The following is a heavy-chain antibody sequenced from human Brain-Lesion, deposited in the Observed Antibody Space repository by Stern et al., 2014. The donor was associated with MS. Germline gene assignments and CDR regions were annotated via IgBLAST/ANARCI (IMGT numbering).Heavy chain of an antibody. D-gene: IGHD6-25*01. CDR1: GASINSYY. CDR2: IYDSGTT. Sequence: VQLVESGPGLVKPSATLSLTCTVSGASINSYYWSWIRQPPGKGLEWLGHIYDSGTTNYTPSLNSRVTISLDTSKIQFSLKLKSVAAADTAVYFCARDSSCLGADYFHYWGQGTRVTVSS. CDR3: ARDSSCLGADYFHY. V-gene: IGHV4-59*01. J-gene: IGHJ4*02.